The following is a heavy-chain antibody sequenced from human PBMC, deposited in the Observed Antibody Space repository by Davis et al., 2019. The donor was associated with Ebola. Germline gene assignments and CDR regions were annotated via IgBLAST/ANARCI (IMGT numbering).Heavy chain of an antibody. CDR2: IYYSGST. CDR3: ARLDGMFGIDP. V-gene: IGHV4-39*01. Sequence: SETLSLTCTVSGGSISSSSYYWGWIRQPPGKGLEWIGSIYYSGSTYYNPSLKSRVTISVDTSKNQFSLKLSSVTAADTAVYYCARLDGMFGIDPWGQGTLVTVSS. D-gene: IGHD3-16*01. CDR1: GGSISSSSYY. J-gene: IGHJ5*02.